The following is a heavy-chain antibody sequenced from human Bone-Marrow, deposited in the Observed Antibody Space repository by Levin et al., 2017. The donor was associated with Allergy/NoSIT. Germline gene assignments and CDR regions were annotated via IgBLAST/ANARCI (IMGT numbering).Heavy chain of an antibody. CDR3: ARALAPHNYDHTGYYLDY. V-gene: IGHV3-21*01. Sequence: KTGGSLRLSCAASGFTFGSYTMNWVRQAPGKGLEWVSSISGSTSYIYYADSVKGRFTISRDNAKNSLYLQMSSLRAEDTAMYYCARALAPHNYDHTGYYLDYWGQGTLVTVSS. CDR2: ISGSTSYI. CDR1: GFTFGSYT. J-gene: IGHJ4*02. D-gene: IGHD3-22*01.